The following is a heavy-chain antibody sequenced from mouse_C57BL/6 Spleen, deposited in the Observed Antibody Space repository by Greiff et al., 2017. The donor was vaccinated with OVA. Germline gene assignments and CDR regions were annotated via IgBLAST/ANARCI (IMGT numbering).Heavy chain of an antibody. CDR3: ARRDYGSSYEGTD. J-gene: IGHJ2*01. V-gene: IGHV1-50*01. CDR2: IDPSDSYT. Sequence: VQLQQPGAELVKPGASVKLSCKASGYTFTSYWMQWVKQRPGQGLEWIGEIDPSDSYTNYNQKFKGKATLTVDTSSSTAYMQLSSLTSEDSAVYDCARRDYGSSYEGTDWGKGTTLTVSS. D-gene: IGHD1-1*01. CDR1: GYTFTSYW.